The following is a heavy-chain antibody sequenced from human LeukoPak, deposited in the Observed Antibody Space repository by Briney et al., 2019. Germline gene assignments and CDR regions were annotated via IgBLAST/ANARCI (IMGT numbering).Heavy chain of an antibody. CDR1: GGSVSDYY. D-gene: IGHD7-27*01. V-gene: IGHV4-59*02. Sequence: SETLSLTCTVSGGSVSDYYWSWIRQSPGKGLEWIGYIYYTGTTSYNPSLKSRVTISAETSKNQFSLNLISVTAADTAVYYCASRKLGNDYWGQGTLVTVTS. CDR3: ASRKLGNDY. J-gene: IGHJ4*02. CDR2: IYYTGTT.